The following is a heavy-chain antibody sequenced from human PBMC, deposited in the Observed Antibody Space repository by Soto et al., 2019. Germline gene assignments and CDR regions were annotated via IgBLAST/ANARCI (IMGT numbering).Heavy chain of an antibody. CDR1: GFTFSSYA. D-gene: IGHD2-15*01. V-gene: IGHV3-23*01. J-gene: IGHJ4*02. Sequence: EVQLLESGGGLVQPGGSLRLSCAASGFTFSSYAMSWVRQAPGKGLEWVSAISGSGGSTYYADSVKGRFTISRDNSKKTLYLQMHSLRAEATAVYYCAKPDRILGYCSGGSCYFDFWGQGTLVTVSS. CDR3: AKPDRILGYCSGGSCYFDF. CDR2: ISGSGGST.